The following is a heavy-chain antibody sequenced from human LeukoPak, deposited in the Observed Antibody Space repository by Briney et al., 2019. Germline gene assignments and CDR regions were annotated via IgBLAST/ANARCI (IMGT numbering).Heavy chain of an antibody. D-gene: IGHD3-16*02. V-gene: IGHV3-7*01. CDR1: GFTFSSYS. Sequence: GGSLRLSCAASGFTFSSYSMNWVRQAPGKGLEWVANIKQDGSEKYYVDSVKGRFTISRDNAKNSLYLQMNSLRAEDTAVYYCAVMGGSYPTSWFDPWGQGTLVTVSS. J-gene: IGHJ5*02. CDR3: AVMGGSYPTSWFDP. CDR2: IKQDGSEK.